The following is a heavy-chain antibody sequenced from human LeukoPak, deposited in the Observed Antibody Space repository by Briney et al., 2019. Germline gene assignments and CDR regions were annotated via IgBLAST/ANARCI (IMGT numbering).Heavy chain of an antibody. J-gene: IGHJ4*02. CDR3: ARVGGRYSPLGY. V-gene: IGHV3-23*01. CDR1: GITLANYG. CDR2: VSGSGGST. Sequence: GGSLRLSCVVSGITLANYGMSWVRQAPGKGLEWVAGVSGSGGSTNYADSVKGRFTISRDNPKNTLYLQMTSLRAEDTAVYYCARVGGRYSPLGYWGQGTLVTVSS. D-gene: IGHD3-16*02.